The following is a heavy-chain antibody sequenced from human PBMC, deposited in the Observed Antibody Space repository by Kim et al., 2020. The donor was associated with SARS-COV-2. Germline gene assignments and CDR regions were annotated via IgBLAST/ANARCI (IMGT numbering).Heavy chain of an antibody. Sequence: TNYAQKFQGRVTMTRDTSISTAYMELSRLISDDTAVYYCARGWGSESPDYWGQGTLVTVSS. J-gene: IGHJ4*02. V-gene: IGHV1-2*02. CDR2: T. D-gene: IGHD3-16*01. CDR3: ARGWGSESPDY.